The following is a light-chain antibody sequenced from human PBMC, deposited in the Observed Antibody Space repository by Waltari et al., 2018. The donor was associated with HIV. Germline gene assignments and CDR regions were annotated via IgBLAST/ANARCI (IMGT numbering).Light chain of an antibody. V-gene: IGLV2-14*03. Sequence: SALTQPASVSGSPGPALPIACTGTSSDVGGYHSVSWYQQHPGKAPKLMMYEVSNRPSGVSNRFSGSKSGNTASLTISGLQAEDEADYYCSSYTSSSTLKVFGTGTKVTVL. J-gene: IGLJ1*01. CDR2: EVS. CDR3: SSYTSSSTLKV. CDR1: SSDVGGYHS.